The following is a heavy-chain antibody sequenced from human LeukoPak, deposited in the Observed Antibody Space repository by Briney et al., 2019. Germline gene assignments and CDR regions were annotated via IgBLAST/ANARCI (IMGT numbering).Heavy chain of an antibody. CDR3: ARSPEGSGTDY. Sequence: SETLSLTCAVYGGSFSGYYWSWIRQPPGKGLEWIGEINHSGSTNYNPSLKSRVTISVDTSKNQFSLKLSSVTAADTAVYYCARSPEGSGTDYWGQGTLVIVSS. J-gene: IGHJ4*02. CDR1: GGSFSGYY. D-gene: IGHD3-10*01. CDR2: INHSGST. V-gene: IGHV4-34*01.